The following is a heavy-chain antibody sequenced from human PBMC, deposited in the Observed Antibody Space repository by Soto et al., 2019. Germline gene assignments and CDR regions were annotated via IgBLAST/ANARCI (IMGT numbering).Heavy chain of an antibody. D-gene: IGHD4-17*01. CDR3: ARDRWTDYGDYAAWFDP. V-gene: IGHV3-48*01. CDR1: WFTFSTHC. J-gene: IGHJ5*02. CDR2: ISWSGITI. Sequence: PGGSLRLFCAASWFTFSTHCMNWVRQAPGEALEWFSYISWSGITIYYADSVKGRFTISRDNAKNSLYLQMNSLRAEDTAVYYCARDRWTDYGDYAAWFDPWGLGTLVTVSS.